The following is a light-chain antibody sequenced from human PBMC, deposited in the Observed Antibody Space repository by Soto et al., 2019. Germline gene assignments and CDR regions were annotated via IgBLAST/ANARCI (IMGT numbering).Light chain of an antibody. CDR1: QNIDTY. CDR3: QQSYSSPPT. CDR2: DAS. Sequence: DIQMTQSPPALSASVGDRVTITCRASQNIDTYLNWYQQKPGKAPELLIHDASSLQSGAPSRFSGSGSGADFTLTIGSLQPEDFAVYYCQQSYSSPPTFGQGTKVEIK. J-gene: IGKJ1*01. V-gene: IGKV1-39*01.